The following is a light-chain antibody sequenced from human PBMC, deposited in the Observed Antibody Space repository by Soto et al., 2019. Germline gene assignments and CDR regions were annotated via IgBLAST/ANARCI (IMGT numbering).Light chain of an antibody. J-gene: IGKJ1*01. V-gene: IGKV3-15*01. Sequence: EIALTQSPDTLSVSPGARAALSGRASQSISDELAWYQQKPGQAPRLLIFAASSRATGFPARFSGSGSGTEFTLTINSLQSEDFAVYYCQQYDNWPRTFGQGTKVDI. CDR1: QSISDE. CDR3: QQYDNWPRT. CDR2: AAS.